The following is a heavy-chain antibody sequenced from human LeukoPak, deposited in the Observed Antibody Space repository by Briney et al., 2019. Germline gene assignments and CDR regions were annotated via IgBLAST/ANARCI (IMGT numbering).Heavy chain of an antibody. J-gene: IGHJ6*02. CDR1: GYTFIGYY. V-gene: IGHV1-2*02. D-gene: IGHD2-8*01. CDR2: INPNSGGT. Sequence: ASVKVSCKASGYTFIGYYMHWVRQAPGQGLEWMGWINPNSGGTNYAQKFQGRVTMTRDTSISTAYMELSRLRSDDTAVYYCARDILMVYEGYYYGMDVWGQGTTVTVSS. CDR3: ARDILMVYEGYYYGMDV.